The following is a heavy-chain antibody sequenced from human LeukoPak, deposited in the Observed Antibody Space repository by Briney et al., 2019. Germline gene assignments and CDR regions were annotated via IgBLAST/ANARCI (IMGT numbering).Heavy chain of an antibody. Sequence: ASVKVSCKASGYTFTSYDINWVRQATGQGLEWMGWMNPNSGNTGYAQKFLGRVTMTRNTSISTAYMELSSLRSEGTAVYYCARVGAAAAPGDYWGQGTLVTVSS. CDR1: GYTFTSYD. V-gene: IGHV1-8*01. CDR3: ARVGAAAAPGDY. J-gene: IGHJ4*02. D-gene: IGHD6-13*01. CDR2: MNPNSGNT.